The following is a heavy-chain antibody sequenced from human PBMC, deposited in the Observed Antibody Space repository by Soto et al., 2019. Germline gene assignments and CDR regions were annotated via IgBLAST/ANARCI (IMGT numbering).Heavy chain of an antibody. Sequence: QVHLLESGGGVVLPGRSLRLSCAAPGFAFSVYAMHWARQAPGKGLEWVSLISYDGSDKYYADSVKGRFTISRDNSKSTLYLQMSSLRADDTAVYFCARDRGRTDYYAMDVWGQGTTVTVSS. CDR3: ARDRGRTDYYAMDV. CDR1: GFAFSVYA. V-gene: IGHV3-30-3*01. J-gene: IGHJ6*02. CDR2: ISYDGSDK. D-gene: IGHD1-1*01.